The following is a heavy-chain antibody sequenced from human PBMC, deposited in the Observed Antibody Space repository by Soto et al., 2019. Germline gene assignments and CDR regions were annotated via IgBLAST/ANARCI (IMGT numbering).Heavy chain of an antibody. D-gene: IGHD3-10*01. CDR1: GFTIGGYG. Sequence: EVQVVESGGGLVQPGDSLRLSCAASGFTIGGYGFNWVRQAPGKALEYISAISSNGGNIYYANSVKGRFTISRDNSKNTVYLQMGSLRAEDMGVYYCARDLGSGNYYKGEYCYYYMDVWGKGTTVTVSS. J-gene: IGHJ6*03. CDR3: ARDLGSGNYYKGEYCYYYMDV. V-gene: IGHV3-64*01. CDR2: ISSNGGNI.